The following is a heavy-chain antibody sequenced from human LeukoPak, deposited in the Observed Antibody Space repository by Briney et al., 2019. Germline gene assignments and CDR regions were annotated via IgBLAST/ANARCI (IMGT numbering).Heavy chain of an antibody. CDR3: ASRYCSSTSCTGPLSDY. J-gene: IGHJ4*02. Sequence: ASVKVSCKASGYTFTGYYMHWVRQAPGLGLEWMGWINPNSGGTNYAQKFQGRVTMTRDTSISTAYMELSRLRSDDTAVYYCASRYCSSTSCTGPLSDYWGQGTLVTVSS. V-gene: IGHV1-2*02. D-gene: IGHD2-2*01. CDR2: INPNSGGT. CDR1: GYTFTGYY.